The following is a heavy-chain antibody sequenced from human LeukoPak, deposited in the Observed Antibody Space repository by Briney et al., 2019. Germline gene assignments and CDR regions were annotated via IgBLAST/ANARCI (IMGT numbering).Heavy chain of an antibody. CDR3: TRDRKLNYYDSGGYHDF. CDR1: GGSVNSGSYS. CDR2: IFYSGST. V-gene: IGHV4-61*01. D-gene: IGHD3-22*01. Sequence: SETLSHTCTVSGGSVNSGSYSWSWIRQPPGRGLEWIGNIFYSGSTNYNSSLKSRVTISVDTAKNQFSLKLSSVTAADTAVYYCTRDRKLNYYDSGGYHDFWGQGTLVTVSS. J-gene: IGHJ4*02.